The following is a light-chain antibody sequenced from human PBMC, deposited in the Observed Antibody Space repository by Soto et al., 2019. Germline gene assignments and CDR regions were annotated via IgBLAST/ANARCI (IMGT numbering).Light chain of an antibody. Sequence: QSVLTQPPSASGCPGQSVTISCTGTSSDVGAYKYVSWYQQYPGKAPKLMIYEVSKRPSGVPDRFSGSKSGNTASLTVSGLQAEDEADYYCTSYVGSNIWVFGGGTKVTVL. CDR1: SSDVGAYKY. J-gene: IGLJ3*02. V-gene: IGLV2-8*01. CDR2: EVS. CDR3: TSYVGSNIWV.